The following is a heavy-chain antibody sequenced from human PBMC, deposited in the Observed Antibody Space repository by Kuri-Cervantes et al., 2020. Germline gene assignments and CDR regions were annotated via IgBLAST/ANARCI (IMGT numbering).Heavy chain of an antibody. Sequence: SETLSLTCTVSGGSVSRSYWSWMRQPPGKGLEWSGYISYTDSTNYNPSLKRRVTITVDTSKNQPSLTLSFVTAADTAMYYCARQEYGDHGFDHWGQGTLVTVSS. CDR2: ISYTDST. CDR3: ARQEYGDHGFDH. J-gene: IGHJ4*02. V-gene: IGHV4-59*08. CDR1: GGSVSRSY. D-gene: IGHD4-17*01.